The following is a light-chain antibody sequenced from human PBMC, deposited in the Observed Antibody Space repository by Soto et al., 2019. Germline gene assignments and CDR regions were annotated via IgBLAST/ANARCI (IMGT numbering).Light chain of an antibody. CDR1: NIGRKS. J-gene: IGLJ1*01. Sequence: SYELTQPPSESVAPGETTSITCGGNNIGRKSVHWYQQKPGQAPVQVIYYDNDRPSGIPERFSGSNSGNTATLTISRVEAGDEADNYCHVWDSSSDHHVFGTGTKLTVL. CDR3: HVWDSSSDHHV. CDR2: YDN. V-gene: IGLV3-21*04.